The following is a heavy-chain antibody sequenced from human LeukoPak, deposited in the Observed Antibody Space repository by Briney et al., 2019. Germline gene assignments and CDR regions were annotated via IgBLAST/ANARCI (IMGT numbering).Heavy chain of an antibody. CDR2: IYYSGST. V-gene: IGHV4-59*08. Sequence: SETLSLTCTVSGGSISSYYWSWIRQPPGKGLEWIGYIYYSGSTNYNPSLKSRVTISVDTSKNQFSVKLNSVTAADTAVYYCARKGTIAPTGASHFDHWGQGTLVTVSS. J-gene: IGHJ4*02. CDR1: GGSISSYY. D-gene: IGHD6-13*01. CDR3: ARKGTIAPTGASHFDH.